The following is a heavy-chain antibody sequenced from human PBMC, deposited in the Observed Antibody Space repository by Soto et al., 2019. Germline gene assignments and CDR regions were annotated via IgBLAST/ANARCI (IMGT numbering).Heavy chain of an antibody. D-gene: IGHD6-19*01. J-gene: IGHJ5*02. CDR3: TRGETNGYSSGWYWFDP. CDR2: IFSDDEK. CDR1: GVSLSNTRMG. Sequence: QVTLKESGPVLVKSTEPLTLTRTVSGVSLSNTRMGVSWIRQPPGNALEWLAHIFSDDEKSYSTSLKSRLTISKDTSKSQVVLTMTNMDPVDTATYYCTRGETNGYSSGWYWFDPWGQGTLVTVSS. V-gene: IGHV2-26*01.